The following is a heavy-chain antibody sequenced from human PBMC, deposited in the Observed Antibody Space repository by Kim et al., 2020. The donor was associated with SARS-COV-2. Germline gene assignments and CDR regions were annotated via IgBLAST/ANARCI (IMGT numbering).Heavy chain of an antibody. V-gene: IGHV4-4*02. CDR1: GASLSSSSW. J-gene: IGHJ5*02. CDR3: ARGVSSAWTLRDWFDP. D-gene: IGHD6-19*01. CDR2: ISHSGST. Sequence: SETLSLTCDVSGASLSSSSWWSWVRQPPGKGLEWIGEISHSGSTDYNPSLKSRVTISVDKSKNQFSLKLSSLTAADTAMYYCARGVSSAWTLRDWFDPWGQGTLVTVSS.